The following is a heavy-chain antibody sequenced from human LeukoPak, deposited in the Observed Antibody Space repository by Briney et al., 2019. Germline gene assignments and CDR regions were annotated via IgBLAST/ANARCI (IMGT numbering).Heavy chain of an antibody. J-gene: IGHJ6*02. CDR3: AREWLEDIVVVPAAIRAIHYYYYGMDV. CDR2: IWYDGSNK. D-gene: IGHD2-2*01. V-gene: IGHV3-33*01. Sequence: GGSLRLSCAASGFTFSSYGMHWVRQAPGKGLEWVAVIWYDGSNKYYADLVKGRFTMSRDKSKNTLYLQMNSLRAEDTAVYYCAREWLEDIVVVPAAIRAIHYYYYGMDVWGQGTTVTVSS. CDR1: GFTFSSYG.